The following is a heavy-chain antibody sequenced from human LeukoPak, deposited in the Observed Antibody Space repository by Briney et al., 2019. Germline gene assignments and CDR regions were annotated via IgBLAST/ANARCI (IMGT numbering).Heavy chain of an antibody. CDR3: AKSIRGLPGAFDI. CDR2: ISGSGGST. D-gene: IGHD3-16*01. V-gene: IGHV3-23*01. Sequence: GGSLRLSCAASGLTFSNYGMSWVRQAPGKGLEWVSDISGSGGSTYYADSVEGRFTISRDNSKNTLYLQMNSLRAEDTAVYYCAKSIRGLPGAFDIWGQGTMVTVTT. J-gene: IGHJ3*02. CDR1: GLTFSNYG.